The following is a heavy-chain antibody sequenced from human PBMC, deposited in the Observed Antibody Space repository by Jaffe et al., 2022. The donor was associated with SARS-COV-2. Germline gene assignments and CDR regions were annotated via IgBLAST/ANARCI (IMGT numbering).Heavy chain of an antibody. CDR2: IYYSGST. Sequence: QVQLHESGPGLVRPSETLSLTCTVSGGSISTYYWSWIRQPPGKGLEWIGYIYYSGSTNYNPSLKSRVTISVDTSKNQFSLKLSSVTAADTAVYYCARHCGGDCYSLFDYWGQGTLVTVSS. J-gene: IGHJ4*02. CDR3: ARHCGGDCYSLFDY. D-gene: IGHD2-21*02. CDR1: GGSISTYY. V-gene: IGHV4-59*01.